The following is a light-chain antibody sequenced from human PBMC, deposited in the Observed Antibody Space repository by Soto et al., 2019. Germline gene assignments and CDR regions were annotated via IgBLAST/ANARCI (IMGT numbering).Light chain of an antibody. CDR1: QPLNLNY. CDR3: HQYYRTPRT. Sequence: EIVLTQSPGSLSLSPGERATLSCRASQPLNLNYLAWYQQKPGQAPRLLIYDASSRATGTPDRFSGTGSAKDFTLTISRLEPEDFAVYYCHQYYRTPRTLGQGTKVDIK. V-gene: IGKV3-20*01. J-gene: IGKJ1*01. CDR2: DAS.